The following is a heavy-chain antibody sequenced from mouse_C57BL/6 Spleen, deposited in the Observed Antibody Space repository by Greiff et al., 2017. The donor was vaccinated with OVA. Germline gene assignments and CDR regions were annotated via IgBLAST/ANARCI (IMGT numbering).Heavy chain of an antibody. Sequence: QVQLQQSGAELVKPGASVKISCKASGYAFSSYWMNWVKQRPGKGLEWIGQIYPGDGDTNYNGKFKGKATLTAAKSSSTAYMQLSSLTSEDSAVYFCARSGVPYYYGSSYDWYFDVWGTGTTVTVSS. D-gene: IGHD1-1*01. V-gene: IGHV1-80*01. CDR1: GYAFSSYW. J-gene: IGHJ1*03. CDR3: ARSGVPYYYGSSYDWYFDV. CDR2: IYPGDGDT.